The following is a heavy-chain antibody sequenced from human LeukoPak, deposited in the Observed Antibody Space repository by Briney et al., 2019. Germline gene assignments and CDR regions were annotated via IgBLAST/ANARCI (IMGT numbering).Heavy chain of an antibody. CDR3: ATHQPANYYYGMDV. CDR2: ISSSGGST. V-gene: IGHV3-23*01. Sequence: PGGSLRLCCAASGFTFSSSAMSWVRQVPGKGLEWVSSISSSGGSTYDADAVKGRFTIFRDNSKNTMYLQMNSLRAEDTAISYCATHQPANYYYGMDVWGQGTTVTVSS. J-gene: IGHJ6*02. CDR1: GFTFSSSA. D-gene: IGHD2-2*01.